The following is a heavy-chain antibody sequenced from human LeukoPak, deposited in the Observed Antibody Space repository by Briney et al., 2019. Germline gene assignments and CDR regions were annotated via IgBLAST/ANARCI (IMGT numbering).Heavy chain of an antibody. CDR2: ICYSGST. CDR3: AREVLLWFGEEVSWFDP. J-gene: IGHJ5*02. V-gene: IGHV4-59*01. Sequence: SETLSLTCAVSGGSISSYYWSWIRQPPGKGLEWIGYICYSGSTNYNPSLKSRVTISVDTSKNQFSLKLSSVTAADTAVYYCAREVLLWFGEEVSWFDPWGQGTLVTVSS. CDR1: GGSISSYY. D-gene: IGHD3-10*01.